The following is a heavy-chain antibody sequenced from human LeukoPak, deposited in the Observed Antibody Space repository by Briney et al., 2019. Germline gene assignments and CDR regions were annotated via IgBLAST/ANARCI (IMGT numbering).Heavy chain of an antibody. CDR2: IYTSGST. D-gene: IGHD3-22*01. V-gene: IGHV4-4*07. J-gene: IGHJ4*02. Sequence: SETLSLTCTVSGGSISSYYWSWIRQPAGKGLEWIGRIYTSGSTNYNPSLKSRVTMSVDTSKNQFSLKLSSVTAADTAVYYCAREYYDSSGYYPDYYYFDYWGQGTLVTVSS. CDR1: GGSISSYY. CDR3: AREYYDSSGYYPDYYYFDY.